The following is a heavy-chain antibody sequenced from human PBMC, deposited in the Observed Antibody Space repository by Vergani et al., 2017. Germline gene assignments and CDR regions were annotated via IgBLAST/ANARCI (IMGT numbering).Heavy chain of an antibody. CDR3: AREVGSYYGSD. V-gene: IGHV4-59*13. D-gene: IGHD3-10*01. Sequence: QVQLQESGPGLVKPSETLSLTCIVSGGSISSYYWSWIRQPPGKGLDWIGYIYYTGSTNYNPSLKSRVTISVDTSKNQFSLKLSSVTAADTAVYYGAREVGSYYGSDWGQGTLVTVSS. CDR1: GGSISSYY. CDR2: IYYTGST. J-gene: IGHJ4*02.